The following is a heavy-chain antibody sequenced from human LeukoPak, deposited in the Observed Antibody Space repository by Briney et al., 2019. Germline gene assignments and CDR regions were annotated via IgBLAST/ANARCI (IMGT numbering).Heavy chain of an antibody. D-gene: IGHD4/OR15-4a*01. CDR1: GFTFSSYE. Sequence: GGSLRLSCAASGFTFSSYEMNWVRQAPGKGLEWVSYISSSGSTIYYADSVKGRFTISRDNAKNSLYLQMNSLRAEDTALYYCARVGVLHWFDPWGQGTLVTVSS. CDR2: ISSSGSTI. J-gene: IGHJ5*02. CDR3: ARVGVLHWFDP. V-gene: IGHV3-48*03.